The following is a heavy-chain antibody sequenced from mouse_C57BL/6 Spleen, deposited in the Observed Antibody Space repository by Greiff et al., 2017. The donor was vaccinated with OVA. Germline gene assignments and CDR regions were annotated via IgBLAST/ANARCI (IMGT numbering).Heavy chain of an antibody. V-gene: IGHV1-19*01. J-gene: IGHJ3*01. CDR3: ARKGIKNYYGSSLFAY. Sequence: EVQLQQSGPVLVKPGASVKMSCKASGYTFTDYYMNWVKQSHGKSLEWIGVINPYNGGTSYNQKFKGKATLTVDKSSSTAYMELNSLTSEDSAVYYCARKGIKNYYGSSLFAYWGQGTLVTVSA. D-gene: IGHD1-1*01. CDR1: GYTFTDYY. CDR2: INPYNGGT.